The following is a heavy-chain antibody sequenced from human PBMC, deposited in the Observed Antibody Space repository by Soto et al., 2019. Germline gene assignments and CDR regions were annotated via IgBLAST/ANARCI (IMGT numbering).Heavy chain of an antibody. J-gene: IGHJ3*02. Sequence: ASVKVSCKASGYTFTGYYMHWVRQAPGQGLEWMGWINPNSGGTNYAQKFQGRVTMTRDTSISTAYMELSRLRSDDTAVYYCARDSVGADAFDIWGQGTMVTVSS. CDR2: INPNSGGT. CDR3: ARDSVGADAFDI. CDR1: GYTFTGYY. D-gene: IGHD1-26*01. V-gene: IGHV1-2*02.